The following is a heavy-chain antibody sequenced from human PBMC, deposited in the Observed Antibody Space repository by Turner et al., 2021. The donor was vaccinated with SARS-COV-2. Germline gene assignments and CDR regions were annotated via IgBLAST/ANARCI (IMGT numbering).Heavy chain of an antibody. CDR3: TGRGKVSYTWFDP. D-gene: IGHD2-8*01. V-gene: IGHV3-15*01. Sequence: EVQLVESGGGLVKPGGSLRLSCAAPGFTFSDAYMSWVRQAPGKGLEWVGRIKSKTDGGTTDYAAPVKGRFTISRDDSENTLYLQMNSLKTEDTAVYYCTGRGKVSYTWFDPWGQGTLVTVSS. J-gene: IGHJ5*02. CDR2: IKSKTDGGTT. CDR1: GFTFSDAY.